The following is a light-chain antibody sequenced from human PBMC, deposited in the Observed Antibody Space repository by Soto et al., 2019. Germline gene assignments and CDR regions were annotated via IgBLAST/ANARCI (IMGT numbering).Light chain of an antibody. J-gene: IGLJ3*02. CDR1: SSDVGAYKY. Sequence: QSALTQPPSASGSPGQSVTISCTGTSSDVGAYKYVSWYQQYPGKAPKLMIYEVSKRPSGVPDRFSGSKSGNTASLTGAGLKAEDEEYYYCTSYVGGDIWVVGGGTEVTVL. CDR3: TSYVGGDIWV. CDR2: EVS. V-gene: IGLV2-8*01.